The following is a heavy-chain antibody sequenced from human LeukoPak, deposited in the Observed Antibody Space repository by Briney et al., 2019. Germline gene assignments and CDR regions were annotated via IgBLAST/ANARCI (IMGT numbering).Heavy chain of an antibody. J-gene: IGHJ4*02. V-gene: IGHV3-49*04. CDR1: GFTFRDHA. CDR2: IRSEAYSGTP. D-gene: IGHD3-22*01. Sequence: GGSLRLSCTASGFTFRDHAVSWVHQAPGKGLEWVGFIRSEAYSGTPEYAASVKGRFTISTDDSKSIAYLLMYSLKTEDTAVYYCARDPGGYYYDSSGYPYYFDYWGQGTLVTVSS. CDR3: ARDPGGYYYDSSGYPYYFDY.